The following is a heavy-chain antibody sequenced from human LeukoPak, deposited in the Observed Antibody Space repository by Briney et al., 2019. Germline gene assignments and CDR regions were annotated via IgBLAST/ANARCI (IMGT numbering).Heavy chain of an antibody. D-gene: IGHD3-22*01. CDR1: GFSPSTSGVG. V-gene: IGHV2-5*02. Sequence: ESGPTLVKPTQTLTLTCTFSGFSPSTSGVGVGWIRQPPGKALEWLALIYWDDDKRYSPSLKSRLTITKDTSKNQVVLTMTNMDPVDTATYYCAHRRYYYDSSGYHLAPFDYWGQGTLVTVSS. CDR2: IYWDDDK. J-gene: IGHJ4*02. CDR3: AHRRYYYDSSGYHLAPFDY.